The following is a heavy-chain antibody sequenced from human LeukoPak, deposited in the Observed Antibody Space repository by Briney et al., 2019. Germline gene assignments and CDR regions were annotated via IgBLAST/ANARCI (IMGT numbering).Heavy chain of an antibody. V-gene: IGHV3-49*03. CDR3: AKDKRGYYDSSLDNAFAS. D-gene: IGHD3-22*01. Sequence: GGSLRLSCTASGFTFGDYALSWFRQAPGKGLEWVGFIRSKAYGGTPEYAASVKGRFTISRDDSKNIAYLQMNSLRAEDTAVYYCAKDKRGYYDSSLDNAFASWGQGTMVTVPS. J-gene: IGHJ3*02. CDR1: GFTFGDYA. CDR2: IRSKAYGGTP.